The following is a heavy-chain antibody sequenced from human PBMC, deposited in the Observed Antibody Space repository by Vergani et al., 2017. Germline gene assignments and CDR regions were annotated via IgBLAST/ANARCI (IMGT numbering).Heavy chain of an antibody. CDR1: AGSISSGDYY. D-gene: IGHD4-17*01. CDR2: IYYSGST. J-gene: IGHJ4*02. V-gene: IGHV4-30-4*01. CDR3: ARDANYGDLDY. Sequence: QVQLQESGPGLVKPSQTLSLTCTVSAGSISSGDYYWSWIRQPPGKGLEWIGYIYYSGSTYYNPSLKSRLTISVDTSKNQFSLKLTSVTAADTAVYSCARDANYGDLDYWGQGTLVTVSS.